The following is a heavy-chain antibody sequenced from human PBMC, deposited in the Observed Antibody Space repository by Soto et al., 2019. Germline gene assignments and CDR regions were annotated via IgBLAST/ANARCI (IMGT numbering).Heavy chain of an antibody. Sequence: PGGSLRLSCAASGFTFSSYAMSWVRQAPGKGLEWVSAISGSGGSTYYADSVKGRFTISRDNSKNTLYLQMNSLRAEDTAVYYCAMLHDYGDYGYYYYMDVWGKGTTVTVSS. V-gene: IGHV3-23*01. CDR1: GFTFSSYA. J-gene: IGHJ6*03. CDR2: ISGSGGST. CDR3: AMLHDYGDYGYYYYMDV. D-gene: IGHD4-17*01.